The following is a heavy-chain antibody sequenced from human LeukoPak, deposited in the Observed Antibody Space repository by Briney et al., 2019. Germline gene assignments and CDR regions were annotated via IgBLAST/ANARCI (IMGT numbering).Heavy chain of an antibody. CDR2: INHSGST. CDR1: GFTVSSNY. Sequence: GSLRLSCAASGFTVSSNYMTWVRQPPGKGLEWIGEINHSGSTNYNPSLKSRVTISVDTSKNQFSLKLSSVTAADTAVYYCARQIAVRGRRTTVTSRFDYWGQGTLVTVSS. D-gene: IGHD4-17*01. CDR3: ARQIAVRGRRTTVTSRFDY. J-gene: IGHJ4*02. V-gene: IGHV4-34*01.